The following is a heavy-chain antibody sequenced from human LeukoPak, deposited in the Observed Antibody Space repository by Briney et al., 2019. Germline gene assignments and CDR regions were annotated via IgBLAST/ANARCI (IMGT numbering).Heavy chain of an antibody. V-gene: IGHV4-34*01. CDR3: ARGRGQLGPHYYYYYMDV. CDR2: INHSGGT. Sequence: SETLPLTCAVYGGSFSGYYWSWIRQPPGKGLEWIGEINHSGGTNYNPSLKSRVSISVDTSKNQFSLKLSSVTAADTAVYYCARGRGQLGPHYYYYYMDVWDKGTTVTVSS. J-gene: IGHJ6*03. CDR1: GGSFSGYY. D-gene: IGHD6-6*01.